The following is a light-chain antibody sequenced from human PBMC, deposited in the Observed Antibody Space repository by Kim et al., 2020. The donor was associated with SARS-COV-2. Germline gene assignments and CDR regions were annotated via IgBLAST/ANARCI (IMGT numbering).Light chain of an antibody. Sequence: PTLSVAPGARPALPRRASYSVCPYLAWYQHTPGQVPWLLIFVASKRATGIPARFRGSGSAPDFTLTIGPLDPADFAVYYFQQRGNFGQGTRLEIK. CDR1: YSVCPY. CDR3: QQRGN. CDR2: VAS. V-gene: IGKV3-11*01. J-gene: IGKJ5*01.